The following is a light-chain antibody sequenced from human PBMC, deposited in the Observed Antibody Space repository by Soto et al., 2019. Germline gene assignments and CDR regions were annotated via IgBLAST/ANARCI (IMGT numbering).Light chain of an antibody. J-gene: IGLJ2*01. Sequence: QLVLTQSPSASASLGASVNLTCTLSSGHSNYAITWHQQQPEKGPRYLMKVNNDGSHSKGDGIPDRFSGSSSGAERYVAISSLQSEDEADYYCQTWGTGIEVFGGGTKLTVL. V-gene: IGLV4-69*01. CDR2: VNNDGSH. CDR3: QTWGTGIEV. CDR1: SGHSNYA.